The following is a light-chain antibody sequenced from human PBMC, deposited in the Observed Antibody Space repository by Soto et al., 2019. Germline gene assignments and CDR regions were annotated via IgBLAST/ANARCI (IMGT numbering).Light chain of an antibody. CDR1: QSVNRY. Sequence: VLTQSPATLSLSPGERATLSCRASQSVNRYLAWYQHRPGQAPRLLIYDAFNRATGVPARFTGRGSGTDFTLTISSLEPEDSAVYYCQQRSNWPPWTFGQGTKVEIK. CDR3: QQRSNWPPWT. V-gene: IGKV3-11*01. J-gene: IGKJ1*01. CDR2: DAF.